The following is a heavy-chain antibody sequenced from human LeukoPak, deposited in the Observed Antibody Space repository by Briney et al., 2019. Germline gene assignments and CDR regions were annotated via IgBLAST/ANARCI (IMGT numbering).Heavy chain of an antibody. Sequence: SGTLSLTCGVYGGFFSGYYWSWVRQPPRKGREGIGENKKRWSPNYNPSRKSRVTITVDTSKKQFSLKVRSMTAADTAIYYCARASVTGLLSYWGQGTLVTVSS. CDR3: ARASVTGLLSY. CDR1: GGFFSGYY. V-gene: IGHV4-34*01. J-gene: IGHJ4*02. D-gene: IGHD6-19*01. CDR2: NKKRWSP.